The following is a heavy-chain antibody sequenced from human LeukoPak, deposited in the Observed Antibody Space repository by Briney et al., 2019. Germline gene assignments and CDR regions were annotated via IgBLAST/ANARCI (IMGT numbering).Heavy chain of an antibody. V-gene: IGHV3-21*01. J-gene: IGHJ4*02. Sequence: GGSLRLSCAASGFTFSSYSMNWVRQAPGKGLVWVSSISSSSNSIYYAGSVKGRFTISRDNAKNSLYLQMNSLRAEDTAVYFCARVSSGITHNDWGQGTLVTVSS. D-gene: IGHD3-10*01. CDR1: GFTFSSYS. CDR2: ISSSSNSI. CDR3: ARVSSGITHND.